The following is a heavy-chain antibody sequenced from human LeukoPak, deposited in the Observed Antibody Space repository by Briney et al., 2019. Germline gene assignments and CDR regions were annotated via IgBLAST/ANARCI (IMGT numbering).Heavy chain of an antibody. Sequence: PGGSLRLSCAASGFTFSSYSMNWVRQAPGKGLEWVSSISSSSSYIYYADSVKGRFTISRDNAKNSLYLQMNSLRAEDTAVYYCARVSRIAAGLVDYWGQGTLVTVSS. J-gene: IGHJ4*02. CDR2: ISSSSSYI. CDR1: GFTFSSYS. CDR3: ARVSRIAAGLVDY. D-gene: IGHD6-13*01. V-gene: IGHV3-21*01.